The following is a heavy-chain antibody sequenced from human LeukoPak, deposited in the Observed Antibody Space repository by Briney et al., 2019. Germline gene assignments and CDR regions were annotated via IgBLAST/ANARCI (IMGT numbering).Heavy chain of an antibody. CDR1: GFTFSSYG. CDR2: IWYDGSNK. D-gene: IGHD2-2*01. J-gene: IGHJ4*02. V-gene: IGHV3-30*02. CDR3: AKDSILIPASKSALDY. Sequence: GGSLRLSCAASGFTFSSYGMHWVRQAPGKGLEWVAVIWYDGSNKYYADSVKGRFTISRDNSKNTLYLQMNSLRAEDTAVYYCAKDSILIPASKSALDYWGQGTLVTVSS.